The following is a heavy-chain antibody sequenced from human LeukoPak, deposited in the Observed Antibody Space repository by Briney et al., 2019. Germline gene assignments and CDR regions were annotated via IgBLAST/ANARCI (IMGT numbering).Heavy chain of an antibody. J-gene: IGHJ4*02. Sequence: SVKVSCKASGGTFSSYAISWVRQAPGQGLEWMGRIIPIFGTANYAQKFQGRVTITTDESTSTAYMELSSLRSEDTAVYYCARDPGYDILTGRKAPFFDYWGQGTLVTVSS. CDR3: ARDPGYDILTGRKAPFFDY. CDR1: GGTFSSYA. D-gene: IGHD3-9*01. V-gene: IGHV1-69*05. CDR2: IIPIFGTA.